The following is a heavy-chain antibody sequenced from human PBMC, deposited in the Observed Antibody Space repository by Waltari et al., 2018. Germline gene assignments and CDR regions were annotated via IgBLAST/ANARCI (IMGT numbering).Heavy chain of an antibody. CDR1: GFTFSNYE. V-gene: IGHV3-48*03. D-gene: IGHD6-6*01. CDR2: SSSKLKTQ. Sequence: EVQLVESGGGVVQTGGSLRLSCAASGFTFSNYEMNWVRQAPGKGLRWIAASSSKLKTQVYAEPVKGRFTNPRDNGKNALHLQMNSLRAEDTAVYYCATRYGSSSMDYWGQGTLVTVSS. J-gene: IGHJ4*02. CDR3: ATRYGSSSMDY.